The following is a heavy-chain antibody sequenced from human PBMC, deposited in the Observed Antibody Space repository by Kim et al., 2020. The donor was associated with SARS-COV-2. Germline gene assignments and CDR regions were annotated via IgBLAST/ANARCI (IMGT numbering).Heavy chain of an antibody. CDR3: SGPGSGYFPFPGY. Sequence: SETLSLTCTVPGGSISSSSYYWGWIRQPPGKGLEWIGSIYYSGSTYYNPSLKRRVTISVDTSKNQFSLKLSSVTAADTAVYYCSGPGSGYFPFPGYWGQGTLVTVSS. J-gene: IGHJ4*02. CDR2: IYYSGST. D-gene: IGHD3-22*01. CDR1: GGSISSSSYY. V-gene: IGHV4-39*01.